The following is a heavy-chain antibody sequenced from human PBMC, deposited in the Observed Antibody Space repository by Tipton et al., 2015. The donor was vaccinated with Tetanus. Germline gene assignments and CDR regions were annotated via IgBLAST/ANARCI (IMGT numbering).Heavy chain of an antibody. J-gene: IGHJ6*02. CDR1: GGSISGYY. V-gene: IGHV4-59*01. CDR2: IYYSGST. Sequence: GLVKPSETLSLTCTVSGGSISGYYWSWIRQPPGKGLEWIGYIYYSGSTNYNPSLKSRVTISVDTSKNQFSLKLSSVTAADTAVYYCARDVRVIIAAREYYYYGMDVWGQGTTVTVSS. D-gene: IGHD6-6*01. CDR3: ARDVRVIIAAREYYYYGMDV.